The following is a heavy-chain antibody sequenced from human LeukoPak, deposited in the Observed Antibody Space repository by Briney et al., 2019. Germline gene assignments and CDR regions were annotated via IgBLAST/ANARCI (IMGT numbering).Heavy chain of an antibody. Sequence: PGGSLRLSCAASEFNFSNYALHWVRQAPGKGLQWVAVISYDGNTTHYADSVKGRFIISRDTSKNTLYLQMNSLRAEDTAVYYCARSGGLQKFDYWGQGTLVTVSS. J-gene: IGHJ4*02. V-gene: IGHV3-30-3*01. CDR1: EFNFSNYA. CDR3: ARSGGLQKFDY. CDR2: ISYDGNTT. D-gene: IGHD4-11*01.